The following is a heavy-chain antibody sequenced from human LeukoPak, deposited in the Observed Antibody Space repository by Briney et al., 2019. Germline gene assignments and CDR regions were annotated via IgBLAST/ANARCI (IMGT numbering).Heavy chain of an antibody. D-gene: IGHD5-18*01. J-gene: IGHJ4*02. CDR2: ISGSGGST. CDR3: AKVLRAESGYSFDY. CDR1: GFAFSSYA. Sequence: GGSLRLSCAASGFAFSSYAMNWVRQAPGKGLEWVSAISGSGGSTYYADSVKGRFTISRDNSKNTLYLQMNSLRAEDTAVYYCAKVLRAESGYSFDYWGQGTLVTVSS. V-gene: IGHV3-23*01.